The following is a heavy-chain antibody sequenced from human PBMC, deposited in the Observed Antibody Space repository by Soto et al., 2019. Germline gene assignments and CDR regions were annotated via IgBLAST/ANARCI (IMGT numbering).Heavy chain of an antibody. Sequence: PSETLSLTCAVSGGSISSSNWWSWVRQPPGKGLEWIGEIYHSGSTNYNPSLESRVTISVDKSKNQFSLKLSSVTAADTAVYYCARTYCSSTSCYDPYYFDYWGQGTLVTVSS. CDR2: IYHSGST. CDR3: ARTYCSSTSCYDPYYFDY. CDR1: GGSISSSNW. D-gene: IGHD2-2*01. J-gene: IGHJ4*02. V-gene: IGHV4-4*02.